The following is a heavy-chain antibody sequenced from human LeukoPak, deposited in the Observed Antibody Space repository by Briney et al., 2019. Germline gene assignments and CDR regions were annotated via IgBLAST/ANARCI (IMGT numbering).Heavy chain of an antibody. CDR3: AKPYTAMVV. V-gene: IGHV3-23*01. Sequence: PGASLRLSCAASGFTFSSYAMSWVRQAPGKGLEWVSAISSSGGSAYYADSVKGRFTISRDNSKNTLYLQMNSLRAEDTAVYYCAKPYTAMVVWGQGTLVTVSS. CDR2: ISSSGGSA. J-gene: IGHJ4*02. CDR1: GFTFSSYA. D-gene: IGHD5-18*01.